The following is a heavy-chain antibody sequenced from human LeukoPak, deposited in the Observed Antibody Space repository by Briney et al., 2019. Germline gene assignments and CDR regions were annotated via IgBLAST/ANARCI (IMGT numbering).Heavy chain of an antibody. CDR3: ARGVVVVPAAFLRAFDI. Sequence: SVKLSCKASVGTFSSYAIRWVRQAPGQGLEWMGGIIPIFGTANYAQKYQGSVTIASGKSTSTDDKELGSLGAEDRAVYYCARGVVVVPAAFLRAFDIWGQGTMATVSS. V-gene: IGHV1-69*06. D-gene: IGHD2-2*01. CDR2: IIPIFGTA. J-gene: IGHJ3*02. CDR1: VGTFSSYA.